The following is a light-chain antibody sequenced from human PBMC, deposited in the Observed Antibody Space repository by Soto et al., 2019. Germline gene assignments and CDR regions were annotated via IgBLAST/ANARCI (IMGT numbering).Light chain of an antibody. CDR2: ASS. CDR3: QKYNTAPFT. V-gene: IGKV1-27*01. Sequence: DIQMTQSPSSLTASVGDRVTITCRASDTISVYLAWYQHKPGKVPERLIYASSILQSGVPSRFSVSRSDTEFTLAISSLQPEDVGTYYCQKYNTAPFTFGPGTKVEIK. J-gene: IGKJ3*01. CDR1: DTISVY.